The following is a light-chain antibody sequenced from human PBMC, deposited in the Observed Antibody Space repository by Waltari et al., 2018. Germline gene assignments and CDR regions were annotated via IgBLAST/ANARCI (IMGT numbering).Light chain of an antibody. CDR1: QSVSSY. Sequence: DILLTQSPATLPLSPGERATLSCRASQSVSSYLAWYQQKPGQAPRLLIYDASTRAGGVPARFSGSGSGTDFTLTISSLEPEDFAVYYCQQRSSWPLTFGGGTKVEIK. CDR3: QQRSSWPLT. V-gene: IGKV3-11*01. CDR2: DAS. J-gene: IGKJ4*01.